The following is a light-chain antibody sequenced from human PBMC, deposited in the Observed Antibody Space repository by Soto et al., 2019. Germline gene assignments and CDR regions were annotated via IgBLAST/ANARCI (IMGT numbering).Light chain of an antibody. V-gene: IGLV1-51*01. CDR2: DDD. Sequence: QSAMTQPPSVSAAPGQRVTISCSGSSSNIRGNSVSWYQQLPGTAPKLLIYDDDKRPSGIPDRFSGSKSGTSATLGITGFQTGDEADYYCGSWDSSLSAYVFGTGTKLTVL. J-gene: IGLJ1*01. CDR3: GSWDSSLSAYV. CDR1: SSNIRGNS.